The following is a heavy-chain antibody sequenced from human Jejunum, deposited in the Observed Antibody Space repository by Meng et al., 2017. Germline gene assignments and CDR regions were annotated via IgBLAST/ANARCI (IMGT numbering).Heavy chain of an antibody. CDR1: GFTFSSHE. Sequence: GESLKISCVASGFTFSSHEMNWVRQAPGKGLEWLSYISRSGGTTTYADSVKGRFTVSRDNAKNSLYLQMNSLRAEDTAIYYCARDPGWGAFDLWGQGTMVTVSS. D-gene: IGHD6-19*01. CDR2: ISRSGGTT. CDR3: ARDPGWGAFDL. V-gene: IGHV3-48*03. J-gene: IGHJ3*01.